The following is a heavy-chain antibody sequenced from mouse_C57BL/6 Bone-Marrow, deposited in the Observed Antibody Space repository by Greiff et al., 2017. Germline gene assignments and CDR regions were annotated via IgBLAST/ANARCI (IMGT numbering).Heavy chain of an antibody. J-gene: IGHJ4*01. CDR3: ARGCDYDYAMDD. CDR1: GYSFTDYN. D-gene: IGHD2-4*01. V-gene: IGHV1-39*01. CDR2: INPNYGTT. Sequence: EVQLQQSGPELVKPGASVKISCKASGYSFTDYNMNWVKQSNGKSLEWIGVINPNYGTTSYNQKFKGKATVTVDQSSSTAYLQLNSLTSEYSAVYDCARGCDYDYAMDDWGRGTSVTVTS.